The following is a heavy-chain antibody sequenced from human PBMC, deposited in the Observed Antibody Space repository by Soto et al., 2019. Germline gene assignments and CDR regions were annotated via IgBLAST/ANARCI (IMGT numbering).Heavy chain of an antibody. V-gene: IGHV1-69*13. D-gene: IGHD3-22*01. CDR2: IIPLFGTA. J-gene: IGHJ4*02. CDR3: ARGVHYDSSGYYYFY. Sequence: SVKVSCKASGGTFSTYAIDWVRQAPGQGLEWMGGIIPLFGTAKCAQNFQGRITITADESTNTAYMELRSLRSQDTAVYYCARGVHYDSSGYYYFYWGQGTLVTVSS. CDR1: GGTFSTYA.